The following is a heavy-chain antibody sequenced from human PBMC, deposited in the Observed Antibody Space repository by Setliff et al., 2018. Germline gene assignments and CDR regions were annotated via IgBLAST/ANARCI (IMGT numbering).Heavy chain of an antibody. CDR3: VREGVDRRSSTDYRYYMDV. CDR1: GATFSSHG. J-gene: IGHJ6*03. CDR2: TIPMFGTT. V-gene: IGHV1-69*05. Sequence: SVKVSCKASGATFSSHGISWVRQAPGQGLEWMGGTIPMFGTTEYAQKFQGILTIITDESTNTAFMQLSSLRSDDTAVYYCVREGVDRRSSTDYRYYMDVWGKGTTVTVS. D-gene: IGHD6-6*01.